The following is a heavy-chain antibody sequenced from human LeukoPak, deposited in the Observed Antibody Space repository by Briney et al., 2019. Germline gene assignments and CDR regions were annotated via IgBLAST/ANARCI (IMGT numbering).Heavy chain of an antibody. CDR1: GFTFDDYA. V-gene: IGHV3-9*01. Sequence: SGGSLRLSCAASGFTFDDYAMHWVRQAPGKGLEWVSGISWNSGSIGYADSVKGRFTISRDNAKNSLYLQMNSLRAEDTALYYCARDGNFDYWGQGTLVTVSS. CDR2: ISWNSGSI. CDR3: ARDGNFDY. J-gene: IGHJ4*02.